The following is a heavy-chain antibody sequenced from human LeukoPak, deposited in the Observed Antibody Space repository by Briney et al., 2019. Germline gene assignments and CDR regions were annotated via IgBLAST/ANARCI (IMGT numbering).Heavy chain of an antibody. Sequence: GGSLRLSCAASGFTFSSYSMNWVRQAPGKGLEWVSSISSSSSYIYYADSVKGRFTISGDNAKNSLYLQMNSLRAEDTAVYYCARDRNFMIYDSSGYYRGAFDIWGQGTMVTVSS. CDR1: GFTFSSYS. D-gene: IGHD3-22*01. CDR3: ARDRNFMIYDSSGYYRGAFDI. CDR2: ISSSSSYI. J-gene: IGHJ3*02. V-gene: IGHV3-21*01.